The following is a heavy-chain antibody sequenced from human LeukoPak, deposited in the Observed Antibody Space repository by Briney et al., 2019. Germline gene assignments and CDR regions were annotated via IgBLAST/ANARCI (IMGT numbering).Heavy chain of an antibody. D-gene: IGHD1-26*01. J-gene: IGHJ3*02. CDR1: GFIFSSSA. CDR3: AKGSGSYHDAFDI. V-gene: IGHV3-23*01. Sequence: GGSLRLSCAASGFIFSSSAMSWVRQAPGKGLEWVSGISGSGGRTNYADSVKGRFTISRDNSKKTLYLQVHSLRADDTALYYCAKGSGSYHDAFDIWGQGTVVTVSS. CDR2: ISGSGGRT.